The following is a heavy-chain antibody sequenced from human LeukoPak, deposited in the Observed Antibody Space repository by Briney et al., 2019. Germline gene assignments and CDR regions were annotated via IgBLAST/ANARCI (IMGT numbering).Heavy chain of an antibody. CDR3: ARADPNASGYFYRFNWFDP. D-gene: IGHD3-10*01. CDR1: GGSMSSYY. Sequence: PSETLSLTCTVSGGSMSSYYWNWVRQPPGKGLEWIGKIYSSGSTDYNPSLKSRVTISLDTSKFQFSLRLNSVTAADTAVYYCARADPNASGYFYRFNWFDPWGQGTLVTVSS. CDR2: IYSSGST. J-gene: IGHJ5*02. V-gene: IGHV4-59*01.